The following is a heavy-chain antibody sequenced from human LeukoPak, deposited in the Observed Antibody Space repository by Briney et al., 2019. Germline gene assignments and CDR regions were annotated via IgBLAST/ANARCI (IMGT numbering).Heavy chain of an antibody. CDR3: ASGYSNLTPRSYYYYYGMDV. CDR2: INPNSGGT. J-gene: IGHJ6*02. V-gene: IGHV1-2*02. Sequence: GASVKVSCKASGYTFTGYYMHWVRQAPGQGLEWMGWINPNSGGTNYAQKFQGRVTMTRDTSISTAYMELGRLRSDDTAVYYCASGYSNLTPRSYYYYYGMDVWGQGTTVTVSS. D-gene: IGHD4-11*01. CDR1: GYTFTGYY.